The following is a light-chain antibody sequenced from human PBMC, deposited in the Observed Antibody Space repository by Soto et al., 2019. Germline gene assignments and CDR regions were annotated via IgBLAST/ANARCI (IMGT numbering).Light chain of an antibody. CDR2: GAS. V-gene: IGKV3-20*01. Sequence: TKSPGTLSLSPGERATLSCRASQTVSSNYLAWCQQRPGQAPRLLIYGASTRAAGIPDRFSGSGSGTDFTLTITRLEPEDSAVYFCQQYTGPPTTFGQGARLAIK. CDR3: QQYTGPPTT. CDR1: QTVSSNY. J-gene: IGKJ5*01.